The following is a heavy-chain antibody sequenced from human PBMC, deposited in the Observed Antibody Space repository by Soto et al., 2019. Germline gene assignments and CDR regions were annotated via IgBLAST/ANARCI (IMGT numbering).Heavy chain of an antibody. CDR2: MNPNTGDT. D-gene: IGHD5-12*01. Sequence: QVQLVQSGAEVKKPGASVKVSRKASGYTFISYDINWVRQATGQGLEWMGWMNPNTGDTGYAQKFQGRVTMTRNTSINTANLELSSLRSGDTAVYFFARGDGYIFDYWGQATLVTVSS. J-gene: IGHJ4*02. CDR1: GYTFISYD. V-gene: IGHV1-8*01. CDR3: ARGDGYIFDY.